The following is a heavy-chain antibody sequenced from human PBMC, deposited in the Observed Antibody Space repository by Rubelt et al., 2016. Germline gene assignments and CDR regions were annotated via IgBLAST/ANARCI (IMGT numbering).Heavy chain of an antibody. Sequence: QVQLQQWGAGLLKPSETLSLTCTVSGGSISSSSYYWGWIRQPPGKGLEWIGSIYYSGSTYYNPSLKSRVTISVDTSKNQFSLKLSSVTAADTAVYYCARALGSIAARTLKYYYYYYGMDVWGQGTTVTVSS. D-gene: IGHD6-6*01. CDR3: ARALGSIAARTLKYYYYYYGMDV. CDR1: GGSISSSSYY. J-gene: IGHJ6*02. CDR2: IYYSGST. V-gene: IGHV4-39*07.